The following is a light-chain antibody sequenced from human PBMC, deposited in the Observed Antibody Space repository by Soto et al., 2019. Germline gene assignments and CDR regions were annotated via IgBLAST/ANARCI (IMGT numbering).Light chain of an antibody. CDR3: QSYDSSLSGSRV. CDR2: GNS. CDR1: SSNIGAGYD. J-gene: IGLJ2*01. V-gene: IGLV1-40*01. Sequence: QSVLTQPPSVSGAPGQRVTLSCTGSSSNIGAGYDVHWYQQLPGTAPKLLIYGNSTRPSGVPDRFSGSKSGTSASLAITGLQAEDEADYYYQSYDSSLSGSRVFGGGTKLTVL.